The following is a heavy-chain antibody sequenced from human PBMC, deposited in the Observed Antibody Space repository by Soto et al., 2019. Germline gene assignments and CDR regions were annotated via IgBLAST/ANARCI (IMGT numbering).Heavy chain of an antibody. V-gene: IGHV3-21*01. CDR3: AREGYYVYRMDV. CDR1: GFTFSSYS. Sequence: PGGSLRLSCAASGFTFSSYSMSWVRQAPGKGLEWVSSISSSSSYIYYADSVKGRFTISRDDAKNSLYLQMNSLRAEDTAVYYCAREGYYVYRMDVWGQGTTVTVSS. CDR2: ISSSSSYI. D-gene: IGHD3-3*01. J-gene: IGHJ6*02.